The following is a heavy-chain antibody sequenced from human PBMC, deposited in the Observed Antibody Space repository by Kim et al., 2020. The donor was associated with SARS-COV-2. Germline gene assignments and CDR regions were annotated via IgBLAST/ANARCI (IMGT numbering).Heavy chain of an antibody. Sequence: AQKFQGRVTITADKSTSTAYMELSSLRSEDTAVYYCARGNDFSDYYGMDVWGQGTTVTVSS. J-gene: IGHJ6*02. V-gene: IGHV1-69*04. CDR3: ARGNDFSDYYGMDV. D-gene: IGHD3-3*01.